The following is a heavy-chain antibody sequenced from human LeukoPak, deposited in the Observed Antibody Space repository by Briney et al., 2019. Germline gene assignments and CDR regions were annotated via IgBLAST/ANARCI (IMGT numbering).Heavy chain of an antibody. CDR1: GYTFASYY. CDR3: ARDKASSVYYYDY. Sequence: GESLKISCKGSGYTFASYYMHWVRQAPGQGLEWMGIINPSGGSTSYAQKLQGRVTMTTDTSTTTAYMELRSLTSDDTAVYYCARDKASSVYYYDYWGQGTLVTVSS. V-gene: IGHV1-46*01. J-gene: IGHJ4*02. D-gene: IGHD3-3*01. CDR2: INPSGGST.